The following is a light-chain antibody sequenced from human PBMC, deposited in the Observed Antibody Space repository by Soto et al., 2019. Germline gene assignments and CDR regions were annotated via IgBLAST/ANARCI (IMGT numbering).Light chain of an antibody. Sequence: DIQMTQSPSSLSASVGDRVTITCRASQGISHYLAWYQQKPGKVPKLLIYAASTLQSGVPSRFSVSGSGTDFTLTISSLQPEEVATYYCQKYNSAPWTFGQGTKVEIK. J-gene: IGKJ1*01. CDR2: AAS. CDR3: QKYNSAPWT. V-gene: IGKV1-27*01. CDR1: QGISHY.